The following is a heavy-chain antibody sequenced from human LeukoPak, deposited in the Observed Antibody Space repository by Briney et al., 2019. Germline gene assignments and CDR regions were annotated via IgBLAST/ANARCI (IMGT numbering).Heavy chain of an antibody. D-gene: IGHD3-22*01. CDR2: IRYDGSNK. CDR3: AKDPTHYRVWDDYDSSVLSC. V-gene: IGHV3-30*02. CDR1: GFTFTHYG. J-gene: IGHJ4*02. Sequence: GGSLRLSCAASGFTFTHYGMNWVRQAPGKGLEWVAFIRYDGSNKYYADSVKGRFTISRDNSKNTLYLQMNSLRAEDTAVYYCAKDPTHYRVWDDYDSSVLSCWGQGTLVTVSS.